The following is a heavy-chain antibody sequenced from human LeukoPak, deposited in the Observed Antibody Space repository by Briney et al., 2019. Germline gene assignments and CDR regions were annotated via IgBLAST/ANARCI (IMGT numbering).Heavy chain of an antibody. V-gene: IGHV1-46*01. J-gene: IGHJ3*02. CDR1: GYTFTSYY. Sequence: GASVKVSCKASGYTFTSYYMHWVRQAPGQGLEWMGIISPSGSSTTYAQKFQGRVTMTRDMSTTTVYMELSSLRSEDTAVYYCARGSSRSPRDAFDIWGQGTMVSVSS. CDR3: ARGSSRSPRDAFDI. CDR2: ISPSGSST.